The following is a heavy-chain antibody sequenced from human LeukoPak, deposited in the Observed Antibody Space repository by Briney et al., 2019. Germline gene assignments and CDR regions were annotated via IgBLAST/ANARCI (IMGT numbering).Heavy chain of an antibody. D-gene: IGHD2-2*01. J-gene: IGHJ3*02. V-gene: IGHV4-30-2*01. Sequence: SQTLSLTCTVSGGSISSGGYYWSWIRQPPGKGLEWIGYISHSGSTYYNPSLKSRVTISVDRSKNQFSLKLSSVTAAASDTAVYYCATSYVVPAAFTKGVDVRVDAFDIWGQGTMVTVSS. CDR1: GGSISSGGYY. CDR2: ISHSGST. CDR3: ATSYVVPAAFTKGVDVRVDAFDI.